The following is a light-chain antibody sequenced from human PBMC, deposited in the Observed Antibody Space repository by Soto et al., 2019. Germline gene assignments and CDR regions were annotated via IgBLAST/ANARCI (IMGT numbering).Light chain of an antibody. CDR3: QQCGSSPET. V-gene: IGKV3-20*01. J-gene: IGKJ1*01. Sequence: EIVLTQSPATLSLSPGERASLSCRASQSIRSYLAWYQQNPGQAPRLLIYEASSRATGIPDRFSGSGSGTDFTLTISRLEPEDFAVYYCQQCGSSPETFGQGTKVDIK. CDR2: EAS. CDR1: QSIRSY.